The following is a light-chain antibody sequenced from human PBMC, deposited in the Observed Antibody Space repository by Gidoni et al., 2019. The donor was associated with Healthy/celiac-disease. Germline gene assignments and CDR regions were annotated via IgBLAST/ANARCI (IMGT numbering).Light chain of an antibody. V-gene: IGKV1-39*01. CDR3: QQSYSTLRT. CDR2: AAS. J-gene: IGKJ1*01. Sequence: DIQMTHSPSSLSASVGDRVTITCRASQSISSYLNWYQQKPGKAPKLLIYAASSLQSGVPSRFSGSGSGTDFTLTISSLQTEDFATYYCQQSYSTLRTFGQGTKVEIK. CDR1: QSISSY.